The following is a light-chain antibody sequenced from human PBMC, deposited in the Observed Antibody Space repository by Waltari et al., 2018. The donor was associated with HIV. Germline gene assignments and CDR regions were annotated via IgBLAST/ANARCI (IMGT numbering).Light chain of an antibody. CDR1: DDINNS. J-gene: IGKJ5*01. V-gene: IGKV1-33*01. Sequence: DIQITHLLSSLPASIGDRVTISCQATDDINNSLNWYQHKPGEAPKLLIYDGSNLESGVPSRFSGRGSGTEFTFTIRSLQPDDVATYYCQQYHSLPITFGRGTRLEIK. CDR2: DGS. CDR3: QQYHSLPIT.